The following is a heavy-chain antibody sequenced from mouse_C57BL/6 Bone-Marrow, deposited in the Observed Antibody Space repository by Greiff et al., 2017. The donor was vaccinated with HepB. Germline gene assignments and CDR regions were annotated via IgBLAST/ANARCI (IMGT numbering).Heavy chain of an antibody. CDR2: IYPRDGST. Sequence: QVQLQQSDAELVKPGASVKISCKVSGYTFTDHTIHWMKQRPEQGLEWIGYIYPRDGSTNYNGKFKGKATLTADKSSSTAYMQLSSLTSEDSAVYFCARSPSYYYGSRAWFAYWGQGTLVTVSA. D-gene: IGHD1-1*01. V-gene: IGHV1-78*01. CDR3: ARSPSYYYGSRAWFAY. J-gene: IGHJ3*01. CDR1: GYTFTDHT.